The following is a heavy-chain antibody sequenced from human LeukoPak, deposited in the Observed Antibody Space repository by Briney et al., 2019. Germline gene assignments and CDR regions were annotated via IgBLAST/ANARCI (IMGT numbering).Heavy chain of an antibody. Sequence: SETLSLTCTVSGGSISSGDYYWSWIRQPPGKGLEWIGYIYYSGSSFYNPSLKSRLTISVGTSKNHFSLNLSSVTAADTAVYYCARRNDPYYFDYWGQGTLVTVSS. CDR3: ARRNDPYYFDY. J-gene: IGHJ4*02. D-gene: IGHD3-16*01. CDR1: GGSISSGDYY. CDR2: IYYSGSS. V-gene: IGHV4-30-4*08.